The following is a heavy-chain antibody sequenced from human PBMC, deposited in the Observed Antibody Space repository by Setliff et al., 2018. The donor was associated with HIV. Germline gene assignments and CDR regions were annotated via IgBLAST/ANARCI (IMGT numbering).Heavy chain of an antibody. CDR3: NMGHYRKSSE. Sequence: PGGSLRLSCAASGFSFSEFWMNWVRQAPGKGLEWVANIKADESEKYYVDSVKGRFTISRDNTKNSLFLQMDRLRVEDTAVYYCNMGHYRKSSEWGRGTPVTVSS. D-gene: IGHD3-10*01. J-gene: IGHJ4*02. CDR1: GFSFSEFW. CDR2: IKADESEK. V-gene: IGHV3-7*03.